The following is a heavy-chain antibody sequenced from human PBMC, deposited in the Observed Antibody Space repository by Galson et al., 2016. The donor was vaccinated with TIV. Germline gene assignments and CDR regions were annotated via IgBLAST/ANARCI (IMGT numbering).Heavy chain of an antibody. CDR2: SYGGGGT. J-gene: IGHJ5*02. CDR3: AWGAYYDILTDHESESYWGDPPNWFDP. V-gene: IGHV3-53*01. CDR1: GFTVSGYC. D-gene: IGHD3-9*01. Sequence: SLRLSCAASGFTVSGYCMNWVRLAPGRGLEWVSLSYGGGGTFYTESVKGRFTISRDNSKNTLFHQSNSLRAEDKAMYYCAWGAYYDILTDHESESYWGDPPNWFDPWGQGTLVTVSS.